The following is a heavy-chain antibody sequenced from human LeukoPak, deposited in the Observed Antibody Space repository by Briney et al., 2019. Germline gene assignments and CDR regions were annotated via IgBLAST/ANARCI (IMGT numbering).Heavy chain of an antibody. J-gene: IGHJ4*02. CDR2: IIPIFGTA. Sequence: SVKVSCKASGGTFSSYAISWVRQAPGQGLEWMGGIIPIFGTANYAQKFQGRVTITADESTSTAYMELSSLRSEDTAVYYCARRNGDYLHFDYWGQGTLVTVSS. V-gene: IGHV1-69*13. CDR1: GGTFSSYA. D-gene: IGHD4-17*01. CDR3: ARRNGDYLHFDY.